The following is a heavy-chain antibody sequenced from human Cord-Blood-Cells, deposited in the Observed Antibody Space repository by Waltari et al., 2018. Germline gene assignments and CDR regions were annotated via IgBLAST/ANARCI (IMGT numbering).Heavy chain of an antibody. D-gene: IGHD6-13*01. J-gene: IGHJ4*02. CDR2: IDWDDDK. V-gene: IGHV2-70*01. CDR3: ARTPIAADGFDY. Sequence: TSGMCVSWIRQPPGKALEWLALIDWDDDKYYSTSLKTRLTISKDTSKNQVVLTMTNMDPVDTATYYCARTPIAADGFDYWGQGTLVTVSS. CDR1: TSGMC.